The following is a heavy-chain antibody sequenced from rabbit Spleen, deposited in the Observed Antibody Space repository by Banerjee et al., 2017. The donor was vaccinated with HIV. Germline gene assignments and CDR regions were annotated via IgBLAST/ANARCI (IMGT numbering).Heavy chain of an antibody. D-gene: IGHD2-1*01. Sequence: QEQLVESGGGLVRPEGSLKLSCTASGFSFSNKAVMCWVRQAPGKGLQWIACINAVTGKAVYATWAKGRFTISKPSSTTVTLQMTSLTAADTATYFCARGSATMTMVITGFYLNLLGQGTLVTVS. CDR3: ARGSATMTMVITGFYLNL. CDR2: INAVTGKA. CDR1: GFSFSNKAV. J-gene: IGHJ4*01. V-gene: IGHV1S45*01.